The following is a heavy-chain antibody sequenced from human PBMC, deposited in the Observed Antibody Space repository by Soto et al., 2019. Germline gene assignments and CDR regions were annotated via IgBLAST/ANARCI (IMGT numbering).Heavy chain of an antibody. J-gene: IGHJ4*02. Sequence: QVQLVQSGAEVRKPGSSVKVSCTASGGSLRNSVISWVRQAPAQRLEWMGGVIPMLGTANYAQKFQGRVTMTADEATSTVYMDLSSLSPDDTAVYYCARLGHPDHWGPGTLVIVSS. CDR1: GGSLRNSV. V-gene: IGHV1-69*01. CDR3: ARLGHPDH. CDR2: VIPMLGTA.